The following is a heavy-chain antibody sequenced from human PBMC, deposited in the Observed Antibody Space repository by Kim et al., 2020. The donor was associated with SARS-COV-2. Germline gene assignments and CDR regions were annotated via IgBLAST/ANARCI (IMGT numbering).Heavy chain of an antibody. CDR2: ISSSSSYI. D-gene: IGHD3-22*01. J-gene: IGHJ4*02. CDR1: GFTFSSYS. V-gene: IGHV3-21*01. Sequence: GGSLRLSCAASGFTFSSYSMNWVRQAPGKGLEWVSSISSSSSYIYYADSVKGRFTISRDNAKNSLYLQMNSLRAEDTAVYYCARVGSSSWYWRDSSGYYPFDYWGQGTLVTVSS. CDR3: ARVGSSSWYWRDSSGYYPFDY.